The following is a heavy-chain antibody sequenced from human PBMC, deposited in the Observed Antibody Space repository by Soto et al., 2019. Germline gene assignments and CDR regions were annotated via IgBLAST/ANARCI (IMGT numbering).Heavy chain of an antibody. CDR3: TRAPVSGSYCFDF. D-gene: IGHD1-26*01. CDR2: IFHTGTT. V-gene: IGHV4-61*01. CDR1: GGSVSSGNYY. J-gene: IGHJ4*02. Sequence: PSETRSLTCTVSGGSVSSGNYYWSWIRQPPGKGLEWIGYIFHTGTTNYNPSLKSRVTISLDTSMNQFSLKLSSVTPADTAVYYCTRAPVSGSYCFDFWGQGTPVTVYS.